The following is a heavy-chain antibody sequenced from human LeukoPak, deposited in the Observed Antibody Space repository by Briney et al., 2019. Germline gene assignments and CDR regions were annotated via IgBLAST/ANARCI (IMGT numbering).Heavy chain of an antibody. CDR2: ISYDGSNK. D-gene: IGHD3-10*01. CDR1: GFTFSSYA. CDR3: ARDRGGLDAFDI. Sequence: GGSLRLSCAASGFTFSSYAMHWVRQAPGKGLEWVAVISYDGSNKYYADSVKGRFTISRDNSKNTLYLQMNSLRADDTAVYYCARDRGGLDAFDIWGQGTMVTVSS. J-gene: IGHJ3*02. V-gene: IGHV3-30*04.